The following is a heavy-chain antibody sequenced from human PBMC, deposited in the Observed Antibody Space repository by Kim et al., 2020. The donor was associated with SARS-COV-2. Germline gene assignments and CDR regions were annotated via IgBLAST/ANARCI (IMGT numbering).Heavy chain of an antibody. CDR2: INHSGST. Sequence: SETLSLTCAVYGGSFSGYYWSWIRQPPGKGLEWIGEINHSGSTNYNPSLKSRVTISVDTSKNQFSLKLSSVTAADTAVYYCARGLVDYWGQGTLVTVSS. D-gene: IGHD2-8*02. V-gene: IGHV4-34*01. CDR3: ARGLVDY. CDR1: GGSFSGYY. J-gene: IGHJ4*02.